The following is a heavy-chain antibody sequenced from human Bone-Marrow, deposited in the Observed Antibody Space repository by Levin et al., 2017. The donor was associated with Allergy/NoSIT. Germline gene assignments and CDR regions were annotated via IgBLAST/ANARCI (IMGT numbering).Heavy chain of an antibody. CDR3: ARDRVSGWSYLPRTDWFDP. Sequence: ASVKVSCKASGYTFTGYYMHWVRQAPGQGLEWMGWINPNSGGTNYAQKFQGRVTMTRDTSISTAYMELSRLRSDDTAVYYCARDRVSGWSYLPRTDWFDPWGQGTLVTVSS. CDR2: INPNSGGT. CDR1: GYTFTGYY. D-gene: IGHD6-19*01. V-gene: IGHV1-2*02. J-gene: IGHJ5*02.